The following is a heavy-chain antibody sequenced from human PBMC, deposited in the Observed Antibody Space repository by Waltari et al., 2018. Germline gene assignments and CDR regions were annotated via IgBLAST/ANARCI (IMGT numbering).Heavy chain of an antibody. Sequence: EVQLVESGGGLVKPGGSLRLSCAASGFTFSTYSMNWVRQAPGKGLEWVSSISSSSSYIYYADSVKGRFTISRDNAKNSLYLQMNSLRAEDTAVYYCARDRGSSPDVAFDIWGQGTMVTVSS. CDR3: ARDRGSSPDVAFDI. J-gene: IGHJ3*02. D-gene: IGHD6-6*01. CDR2: ISSSSSYI. CDR1: GFTFSTYS. V-gene: IGHV3-21*01.